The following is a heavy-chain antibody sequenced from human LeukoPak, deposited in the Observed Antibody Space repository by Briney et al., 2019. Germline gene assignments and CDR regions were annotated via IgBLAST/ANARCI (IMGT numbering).Heavy chain of an antibody. V-gene: IGHV3-23*01. Sequence: GGSLRLSCAASGFTFSNAWMNWVRQAPGKGLEWISYITTSGGAKNYADSVKGRFTISRDNSKNTLYLQMNSLRAEDTAVYYCAKDPVAYYDFWSGYYYFDYWGQGTLVTVSS. D-gene: IGHD3-3*01. CDR1: GFTFSNAW. CDR2: ITTSGGAK. CDR3: AKDPVAYYDFWSGYYYFDY. J-gene: IGHJ4*02.